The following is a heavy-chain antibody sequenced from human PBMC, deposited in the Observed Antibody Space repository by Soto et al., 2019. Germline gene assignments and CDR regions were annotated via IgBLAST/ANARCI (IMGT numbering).Heavy chain of an antibody. Sequence: EVQLVQSGAEVKKPGESLKISCKGSGYSFTNYWIGWVRQMPGKGLEGMGIIYPGDSDTRYSPSFQGEVTMSADKSISTAYLQWSSLKASDTARYYCGRHPYGDYDIMDVWGQGTTVTVSS. D-gene: IGHD4-17*01. V-gene: IGHV5-51*01. J-gene: IGHJ6*02. CDR1: GYSFTNYW. CDR3: GRHPYGDYDIMDV. CDR2: IYPGDSDT.